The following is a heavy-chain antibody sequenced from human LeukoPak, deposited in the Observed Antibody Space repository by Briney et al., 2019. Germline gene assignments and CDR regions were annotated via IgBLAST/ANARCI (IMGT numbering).Heavy chain of an antibody. Sequence: GGSLRLSCAASGFTSSSYGMSWVRQAPGKGLEWVSSIGSSGGSTYYPDSVKGRFTISRDNSKNTLYPQMNSLRAEDTALYYCARRGRYYFDYWGQGTLVTVSS. D-gene: IGHD3-16*01. J-gene: IGHJ4*02. CDR2: IGSSGGST. CDR1: GFTSSSYG. V-gene: IGHV3-23*01. CDR3: ARRGRYYFDY.